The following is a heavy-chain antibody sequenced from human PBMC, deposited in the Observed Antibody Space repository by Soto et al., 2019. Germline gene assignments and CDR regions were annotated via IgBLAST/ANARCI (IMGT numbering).Heavy chain of an antibody. Sequence: GASVKVSCKASGGTFSSYTISWVRQAPGQGLEWMGWINAGNGNTKYSQKFQGRVTITRDTSASTAYMELSSLRSEDTAVYYCARGLYNPFDYWGQGTLVTVSS. CDR1: GGTFSSYT. CDR3: ARGLYNPFDY. J-gene: IGHJ4*02. CDR2: INAGNGNT. D-gene: IGHD1-20*01. V-gene: IGHV1-3*01.